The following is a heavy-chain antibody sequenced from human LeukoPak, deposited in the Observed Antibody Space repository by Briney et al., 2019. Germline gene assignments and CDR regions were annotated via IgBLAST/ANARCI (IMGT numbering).Heavy chain of an antibody. Sequence: PGRSLGLSCAASGFTFSSYGMHWVRQAPGKGLEWVAVISYDGSNKYYADSVKGRFTISRDNSKNTLYLQMNSLRAEDTAVYYCAKEIQAGSWYTPSFDYWGQGTLVTVSS. D-gene: IGHD6-13*01. V-gene: IGHV3-30*18. CDR1: GFTFSSYG. CDR3: AKEIQAGSWYTPSFDY. J-gene: IGHJ4*02. CDR2: ISYDGSNK.